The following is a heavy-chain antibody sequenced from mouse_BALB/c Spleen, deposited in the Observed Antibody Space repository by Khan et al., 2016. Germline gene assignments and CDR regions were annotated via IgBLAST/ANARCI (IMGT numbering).Heavy chain of an antibody. J-gene: IGHJ3*01. CDR3: AAYDGYSSAWFAY. CDR2: INYSGIT. V-gene: IGHV3-2*02. Sequence: QLEESGPGLVKPSQSLSLTCTVTGYSITSDYAWNWIRQFPGNKLEWMGYINYSGITTYNPSLKSRISVTRDTSKNQFFLQLNSVTAEDTATYYCAAYDGYSSAWFAYWGQGTLVTVSA. CDR1: GYSITSDYA. D-gene: IGHD2-3*01.